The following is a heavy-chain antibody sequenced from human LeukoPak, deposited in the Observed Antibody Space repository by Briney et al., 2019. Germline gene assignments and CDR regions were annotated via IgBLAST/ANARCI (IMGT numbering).Heavy chain of an antibody. J-gene: IGHJ2*01. V-gene: IGHV4-39*01. CDR3: ARHVSYALRTVVVTSEWYFDL. D-gene: IGHD2-21*02. CDR1: GGSISSSSYY. Sequence: SETLSLTCTVSGGSISSSSYYGGSIRQPPGTGLEWIGDIYYSGSTNYNPSLKSRVTVSVDTSGNQFSLKLRSVTAAVTGVYYCARHVSYALRTVVVTSEWYFDLRGRATLVTVSS. CDR2: IYYSGST.